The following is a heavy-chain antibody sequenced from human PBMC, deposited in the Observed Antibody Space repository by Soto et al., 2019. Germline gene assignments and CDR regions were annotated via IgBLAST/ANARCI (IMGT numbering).Heavy chain of an antibody. V-gene: IGHV4-59*01. Sequence: TLEILSLTCTVSGGSIISYYWSWIRQPPGKGLEWIGYIYYSGSTNYNPSLKSRVTISVDTSKNQFSLKLSSVTAADTAVYYCARGYPSHDYSDYVDHGYFDYWGQGTLVTVSS. J-gene: IGHJ4*02. CDR3: ARGYPSHDYSDYVDHGYFDY. D-gene: IGHD4-17*01. CDR1: GGSIISYY. CDR2: IYYSGST.